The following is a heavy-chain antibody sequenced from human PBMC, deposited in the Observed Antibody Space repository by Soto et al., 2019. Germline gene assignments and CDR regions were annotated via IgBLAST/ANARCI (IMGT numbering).Heavy chain of an antibody. CDR1: GNTFTYRY. Sequence: QLQLVQSGAEVKKTGSSVTVSCKALGNTFTYRYLHWVRQAPGQALEWVGLITPFSGGVHYAHKFQERVTITRARSINTAYMQMSSLRSEDTAMYFCAGGGAGSGPFTWELPDHWGQGTLVTVSS. CDR3: AGGGAGSGPFTWELPDH. D-gene: IGHD1-26*01. J-gene: IGHJ4*02. CDR2: ITPFSGGV. V-gene: IGHV1-45*02.